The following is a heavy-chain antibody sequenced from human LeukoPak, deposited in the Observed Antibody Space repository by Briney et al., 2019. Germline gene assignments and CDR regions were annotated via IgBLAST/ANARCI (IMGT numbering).Heavy chain of an antibody. CDR3: AGGEQQLAPYFDY. Sequence: SETLSLTCAVYGGSFSGYYWSWIRQPPGKGLEWIGEINHSGSTNYNPSLKSRVTISVDTSKNQFSLKLSSVTAADTAVYYCAGGEQQLAPYFDYWGQGTLVTVSS. V-gene: IGHV4-34*01. CDR2: INHSGST. D-gene: IGHD6-13*01. J-gene: IGHJ4*02. CDR1: GGSFSGYY.